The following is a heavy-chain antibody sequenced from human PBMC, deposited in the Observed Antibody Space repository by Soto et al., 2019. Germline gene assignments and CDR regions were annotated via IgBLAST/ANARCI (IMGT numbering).Heavy chain of an antibody. CDR3: ARLYDDTSVNFDY. CDR2: FIPMLGIA. CDR1: GDSFSRST. Sequence: QVQLVQSGAEVKRPGSSVKVSCKASGDSFSRSTFSWVRQAPGQGLEWMGRFIPMLGIANYAQTFQGRVTITADKSTSTAYMELSSLRSEATAVYYCARLYDDTSVNFDYWGQGTLVTVSS. J-gene: IGHJ4*02. V-gene: IGHV1-69*02. D-gene: IGHD3-22*01.